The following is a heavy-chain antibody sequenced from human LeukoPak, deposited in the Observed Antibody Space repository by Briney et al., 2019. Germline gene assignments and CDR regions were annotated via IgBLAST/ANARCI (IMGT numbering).Heavy chain of an antibody. J-gene: IGHJ4*02. V-gene: IGHV3-30*04. Sequence: PGGSLRLSCAASGFTFSSYAMHWVRQAPGKGLEWVAVISYDGSNKYYAGSVKGRFTISRDNSKNTLYLQMNSLRAEDTAVYYCASSQYYGSGSPFDYWGQGTLVTVSS. CDR3: ASSQYYGSGSPFDY. CDR2: ISYDGSNK. CDR1: GFTFSSYA. D-gene: IGHD3-10*01.